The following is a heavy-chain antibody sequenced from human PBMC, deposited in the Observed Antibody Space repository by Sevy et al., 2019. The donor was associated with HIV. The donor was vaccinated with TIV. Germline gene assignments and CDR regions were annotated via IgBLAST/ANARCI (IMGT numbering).Heavy chain of an antibody. D-gene: IGHD3-10*01. CDR2: IYPGDSDT. J-gene: IGHJ3*02. V-gene: IGHV5-51*01. Sequence: GESLKISCKGSGYSFTSYWIGWVRQMPGKGLEWMGIIYPGDSDTRYIPSFQGQVTISADKSISTAYLQWSSLQASDTAIYYCARHAAYYYGSGSYYKSGAFDIWGQGTMVTVSS. CDR3: ARHAAYYYGSGSYYKSGAFDI. CDR1: GYSFTSYW.